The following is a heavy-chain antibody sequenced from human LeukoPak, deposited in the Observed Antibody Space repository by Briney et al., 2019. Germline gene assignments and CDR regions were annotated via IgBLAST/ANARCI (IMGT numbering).Heavy chain of an antibody. D-gene: IGHD2-2*01. Sequence: SVKVSCKASGGTFSSYAISWVRRAPGQGLEWMGGIIPIFGTANYAQKFQGRVTITTDESTSTAYMELSSLRSEDTAVYYCARAIVVVPAAIVGFDYWGQGTLVTVSS. CDR3: ARAIVVVPAAIVGFDY. J-gene: IGHJ4*02. CDR1: GGTFSSYA. V-gene: IGHV1-69*05. CDR2: IIPIFGTA.